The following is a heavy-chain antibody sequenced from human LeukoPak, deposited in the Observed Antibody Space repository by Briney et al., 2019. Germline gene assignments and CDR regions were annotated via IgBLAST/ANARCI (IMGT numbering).Heavy chain of an antibody. J-gene: IGHJ4*02. V-gene: IGHV4-61*02. CDR1: GGSISSGSYY. Sequence: SQTLSLTCTVSGGSISSGSYYWSWIRQPAGKGLEWIGRIYTSGSTNYNPSLKSRVTISVDTSKNQFSLKLSSVTAADTAVYYCAGVVANRYYFDYWGQGTLVTVSS. D-gene: IGHD2-15*01. CDR3: AGVVANRYYFDY. CDR2: IYTSGST.